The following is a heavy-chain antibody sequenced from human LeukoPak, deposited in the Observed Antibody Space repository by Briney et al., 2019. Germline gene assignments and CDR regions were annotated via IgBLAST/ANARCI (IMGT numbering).Heavy chain of an antibody. V-gene: IGHV6-1*01. J-gene: IGHJ5*02. CDR1: GDSVSSNSAA. CDR2: TYYRSKWYN. CDR3: ARDLLRTPGIVGAAHNWFDP. D-gene: IGHD1-26*01. Sequence: SQTLSLTCAISGDSVSSNSAAWNWIRQSPSRGLEWLGRTYYRSKWYNDYAVSVKSRITINPDTSKKQFSLQLNSVTPEDTAVYYCARDLLRTPGIVGAAHNWFDPWGQGTLVTVSS.